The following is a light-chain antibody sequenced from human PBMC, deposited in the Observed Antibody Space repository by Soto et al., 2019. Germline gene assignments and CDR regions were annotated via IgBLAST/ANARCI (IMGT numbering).Light chain of an antibody. CDR2: DVS. CDR3: SSYTSSSTPNDV. CDR1: SSDVGGYNY. J-gene: IGLJ1*01. V-gene: IGLV2-14*01. Sequence: QSVLTQPASVSGSPGQSITISCTGTSSDVGGYNYVSWYQQHPGKAPKLMIYDVSNRPSGVSNSFSGSKSGNTASLTISGLQAEDEADYYCSSYTSSSTPNDVFGTGTKVTVL.